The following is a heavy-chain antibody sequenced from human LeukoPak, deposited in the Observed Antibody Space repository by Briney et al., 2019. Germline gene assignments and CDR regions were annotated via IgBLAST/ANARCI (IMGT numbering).Heavy chain of an antibody. CDR3: AKYHSTTRAFDY. CDR2: ISSRNSFI. J-gene: IGHJ4*02. CDR1: GINFNDYT. Sequence: GGSLRLSREGSGINFNDYTMNWVRQAPGKGLEWVSSISSRNSFIHYTDSVKGRFTISRDNSKNTLYLQMNSLRAEDTAVYYCAKYHSTTRAFDYWGQGTLVTVSS. D-gene: IGHD4-17*01. V-gene: IGHV3-21*04.